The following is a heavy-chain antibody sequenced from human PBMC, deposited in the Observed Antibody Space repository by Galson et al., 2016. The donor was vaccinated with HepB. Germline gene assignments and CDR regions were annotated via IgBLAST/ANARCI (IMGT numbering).Heavy chain of an antibody. Sequence: SVKVSCKASGFSFSSSAVHWVRQTRGQRLEWIGWIVVGSGNTDYAQKFQERVTITRVLSSGTAYMELSSLRSEDTAVYYCAGYDFWSGYYGYYFDNWGQGTRVTVSS. CDR3: AGYDFWSGYYGYYFDN. V-gene: IGHV1-58*01. CDR1: GFSFSSSA. J-gene: IGHJ4*02. CDR2: IVVGSGNT. D-gene: IGHD3-3*01.